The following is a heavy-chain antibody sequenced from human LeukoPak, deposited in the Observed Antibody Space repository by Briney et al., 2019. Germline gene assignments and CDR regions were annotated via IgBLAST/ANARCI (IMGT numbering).Heavy chain of an antibody. J-gene: IGHJ6*03. CDR1: GGTFSSYA. CDR3: ARAPEMATVGGWYYYMDV. D-gene: IGHD5-24*01. V-gene: IGHV1-69*06. CDR2: IIPIFGTA. Sequence: AASVKVSCKASGGTFSSYAISWVRQAPGQGLEWMGGIIPIFGTANYAQKFQGRVTITADKSTSTAYMELSSLRSEDTAVYYCARAPEMATVGGWYYYMDVWGKGTTVTVSS.